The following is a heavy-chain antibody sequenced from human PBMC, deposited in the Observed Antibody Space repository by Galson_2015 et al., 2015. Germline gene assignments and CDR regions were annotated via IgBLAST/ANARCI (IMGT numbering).Heavy chain of an antibody. Sequence: SLRLSCAASGFTFSSYAMSWVRQAPGKGLEWVSAISGSGGSTYYADSVKGRFTISRDNSKNTLYLQMNSLRAEDTAVYYCAKDWQEDYGDYVTLGYWGQGTLVTVSS. V-gene: IGHV3-23*01. J-gene: IGHJ4*02. D-gene: IGHD4-17*01. CDR1: GFTFSSYA. CDR2: ISGSGGST. CDR3: AKDWQEDYGDYVTLGY.